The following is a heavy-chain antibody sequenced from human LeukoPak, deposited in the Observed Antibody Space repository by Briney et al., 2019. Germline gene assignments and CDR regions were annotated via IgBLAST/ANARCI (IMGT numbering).Heavy chain of an antibody. CDR3: AREDFGVDY. J-gene: IGHJ4*02. Sequence: PGGSLRLSCAASGFTFNSYYMNWVRQAPGKGLVWVSRIYRDGSDTIYADSVKGRFTISRDNAKNTLFLQMNSLRAEDTAGYYCAREDFGVDYWGQGTLVTVSS. D-gene: IGHD3-10*01. CDR2: IYRDGSDT. V-gene: IGHV3-74*01. CDR1: GFTFNSYY.